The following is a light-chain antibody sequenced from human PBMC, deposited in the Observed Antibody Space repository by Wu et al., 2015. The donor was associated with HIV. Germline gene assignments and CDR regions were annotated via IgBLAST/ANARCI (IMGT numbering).Light chain of an antibody. CDR2: GAS. CDR1: QSISNN. Sequence: EIVLTQSPGTLSLSPGERATLSCRASQSISNNLAWYQQKPGQAPRLLISGASTRATGIPARFRGSGSGTEFTLTISSMQSEDCAVYYCQQYNKWPLLFGQGTKLEIK. J-gene: IGKJ2*01. CDR3: QQYNKWPLL. V-gene: IGKV3-15*01.